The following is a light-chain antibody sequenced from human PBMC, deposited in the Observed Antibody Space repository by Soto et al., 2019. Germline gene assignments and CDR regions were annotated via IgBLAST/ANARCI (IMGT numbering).Light chain of an antibody. J-gene: IGLJ3*02. V-gene: IGLV2-11*01. CDR3: CSSAGIFICV. CDR2: DVS. Sequence: QSALTQPRSVSGSPGQSVTISCTGTSSDVGGYGLVSWYQQYPGKAPKIIILDVSGRPSGVPNRFSGSKSSNTASLTVSGLQAEDDGVYYCCSSAGIFICVFGGGTKRTVL. CDR1: SSDVGGYGL.